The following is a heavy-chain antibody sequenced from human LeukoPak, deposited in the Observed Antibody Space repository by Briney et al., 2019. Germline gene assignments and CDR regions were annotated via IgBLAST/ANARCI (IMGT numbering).Heavy chain of an antibody. Sequence: GGSLRLSCAVSGITLSNYGMSWVRQAPGKGLEWVAGISDSGGSTNYADSVKARFTISRDNPKNTLYLQMNSLRAEDTAVYFCAKRGVVIRVILVGFHKEAYYFDSWGQGALVTVSS. CDR1: GITLSNYG. CDR3: AKRGVVIRVILVGFHKEAYYFDS. V-gene: IGHV3-23*01. D-gene: IGHD3-22*01. J-gene: IGHJ4*02. CDR2: ISDSGGST.